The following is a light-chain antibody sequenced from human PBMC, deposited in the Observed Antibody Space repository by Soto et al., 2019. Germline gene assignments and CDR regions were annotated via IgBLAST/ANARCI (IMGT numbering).Light chain of an antibody. CDR3: QQFDNLPLT. CDR2: DAL. Sequence: DLQMTQSPSSLSASVGDRVTITCQASQDISNYLNWYQQKPGKAPKILIYDALVLEAGVPSRFSGGGSGTHFTLTISSLQAEDVATYYGQQFDNLPLTFGGGTKVEIK. V-gene: IGKV1-33*01. J-gene: IGKJ4*01. CDR1: QDISNY.